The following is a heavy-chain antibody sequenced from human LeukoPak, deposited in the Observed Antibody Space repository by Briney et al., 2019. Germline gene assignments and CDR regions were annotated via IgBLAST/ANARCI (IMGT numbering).Heavy chain of an antibody. CDR1: GFTFSNYW. D-gene: IGHD5-18*01. CDR2: IKQDGSEK. Sequence: GGSLRLSCAASGFTFSNYWMSWVRQAPGKGLEWVANIKQDGSEKYYVDSVKGRFTISRDNAKNSLYLQMNSLRAEDTAVYYCARDRGYSYGCFDYWGQGTLVTVSS. CDR3: ARDRGYSYGCFDY. J-gene: IGHJ4*02. V-gene: IGHV3-7*01.